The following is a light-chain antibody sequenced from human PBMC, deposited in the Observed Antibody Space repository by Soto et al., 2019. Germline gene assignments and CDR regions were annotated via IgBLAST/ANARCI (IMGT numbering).Light chain of an antibody. V-gene: IGKV3D-15*01. Sequence: EIVMTQSPATLSVSPGETAPLSCRASQSISIGLAWYRQKPGQAHRLLIYGASTRATGTPARFSGSGSGTDFTLTISSLQSEDFALYYCQQYNKWPLITFGQGTRLEIK. CDR2: GAS. J-gene: IGKJ5*01. CDR1: QSISIG. CDR3: QQYNKWPLIT.